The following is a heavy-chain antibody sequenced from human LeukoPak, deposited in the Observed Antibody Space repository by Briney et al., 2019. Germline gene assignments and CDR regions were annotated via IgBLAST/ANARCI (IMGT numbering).Heavy chain of an antibody. V-gene: IGHV1-69*06. J-gene: IGHJ4*02. CDR1: GGTVSSYA. CDR3: ARGHSYYGSGSPDD. D-gene: IGHD3-10*01. CDR2: IIPIFGTA. Sequence: SVKVSCKASGGTVSSYAISWVRQAPGQGLEWMGGIIPIFGTANYAQKFQGRVTITADKSTSTAYMELSSLRSEDTAVYYCARGHSYYGSGSPDDWGQATLVTVSS.